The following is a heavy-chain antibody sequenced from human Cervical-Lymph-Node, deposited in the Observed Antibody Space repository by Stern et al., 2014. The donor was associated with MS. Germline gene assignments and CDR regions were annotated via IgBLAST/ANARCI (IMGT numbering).Heavy chain of an antibody. V-gene: IGHV3-23*01. Sequence: EVQLLESGGGLVQPGGSLRLSCAASGFTFSSYAMSWVRQAPGKGLERVSAIRGSGGSTYYADSVKGRFTISRDNSKNTLYLQMNSLRAEDTAVYYCAKLRGSLRIDYEDYWGQGTLVTVSS. J-gene: IGHJ4*02. CDR2: IRGSGGST. D-gene: IGHD4-17*01. CDR3: AKLRGSLRIDYEDY. CDR1: GFTFSSYA.